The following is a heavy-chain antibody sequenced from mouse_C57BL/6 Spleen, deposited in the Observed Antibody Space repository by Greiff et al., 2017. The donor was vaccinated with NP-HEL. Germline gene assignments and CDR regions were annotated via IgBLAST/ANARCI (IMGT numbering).Heavy chain of an antibody. V-gene: IGHV1-59*01. D-gene: IGHD1-1*01. J-gene: IGHJ4*01. CDR3: ARSGYYGSRDYYAMDY. CDR1: GYTFTSYW. Sequence: QVQLQQPGAELVRPGTSVKLSCKASGYTFTSYWMHWVKQRPGRGLEWIGVIDPSDSYTNYNQKFKGKATLTVDTSSSTAYMQLSSLTSEDSAVYYCARSGYYGSRDYYAMDYWGQGTSVTVSS. CDR2: IDPSDSYT.